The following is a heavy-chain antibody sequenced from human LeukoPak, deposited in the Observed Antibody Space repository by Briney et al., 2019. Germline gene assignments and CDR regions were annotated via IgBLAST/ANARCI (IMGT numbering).Heavy chain of an antibody. CDR3: ASRYVSNWDVFGA. Sequence: GGSLRLSCVVSGFTFSIYWMNCVRQAPGKGLEWVANIHEDGSAKYYADSVKGRFTISRDNSRNTLFLQMGSLRPDDTALYYCASRYVSNWDVFGAWGQGTLVTVSS. CDR2: IHEDGSAK. J-gene: IGHJ5*02. D-gene: IGHD1-26*01. CDR1: GFTFSIYW. V-gene: IGHV3-7*02.